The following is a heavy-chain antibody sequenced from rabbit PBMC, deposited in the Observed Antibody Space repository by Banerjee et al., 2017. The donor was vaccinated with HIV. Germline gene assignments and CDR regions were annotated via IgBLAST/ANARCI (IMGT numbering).Heavy chain of an antibody. D-gene: IGHD4-2*01. CDR2: IYTSSGST. Sequence: QQQLEESGGGLVKPGGTLTLTCKASGIDFSSYYFIYWVRQAPGKGLELIASIYTSSGSTWYASWAKGRFTISKTSSTTVTLQMTSLTAADTATYFCARGAGIHYADLWGPGTLVTVS. CDR3: ARGAGIHYADL. CDR1: GIDFSSYYF. V-gene: IGHV1S43*01. J-gene: IGHJ4*01.